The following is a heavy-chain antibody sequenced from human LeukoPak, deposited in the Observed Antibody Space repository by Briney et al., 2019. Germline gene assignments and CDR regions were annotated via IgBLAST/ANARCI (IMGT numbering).Heavy chain of an antibody. J-gene: IGHJ3*02. D-gene: IGHD3-22*01. CDR1: GFTFDDYG. CDR3: AREGYYDSSGYYLINDAFDI. V-gene: IGHV3-20*04. CDR2: INWNGGST. Sequence: GGSLRLSCAASGFTFDDYGMSWVRQAPGKGLEWVSGINWNGGSTGYADSVKGRFTISRDSAKNSLYLQMNSLRAEDTALYYCAREGYYDSSGYYLINDAFDIWGQGTMVTVSS.